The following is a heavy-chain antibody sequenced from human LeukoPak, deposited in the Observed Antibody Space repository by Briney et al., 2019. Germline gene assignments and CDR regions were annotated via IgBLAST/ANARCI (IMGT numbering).Heavy chain of an antibody. D-gene: IGHD2-2*01. CDR3: ARDLYCSSSSCNYYYYGMDV. Sequence: PSGTLSLTCAVSGGSISSSNWWSWVRQPPGKGLEWIGEIYHSGSTNYNPSLKSRVTISVDKSKNQFSLKLSSVTAADTAVYYCARDLYCSSSSCNYYYYGMDVWGQGTTVTVSS. V-gene: IGHV4-4*02. CDR1: GGSISSSNW. J-gene: IGHJ6*02. CDR2: IYHSGST.